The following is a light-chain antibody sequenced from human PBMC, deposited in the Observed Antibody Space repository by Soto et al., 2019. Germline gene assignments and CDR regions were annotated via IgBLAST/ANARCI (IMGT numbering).Light chain of an antibody. CDR2: EVS. CDR1: SCDVGGYNY. Sequence: QSVLTQPPSASGSPGQAVTISRTGTSCDVGGYNYVSWYQQHPGKAPKLMIYEVSKRPSGVPDRFSGSKSGNTASLTVSGLQAEDEADYYCSSYAGSNNLVFGGGTKLTAL. CDR3: SSYAGSNNLV. V-gene: IGLV2-8*01. J-gene: IGLJ2*01.